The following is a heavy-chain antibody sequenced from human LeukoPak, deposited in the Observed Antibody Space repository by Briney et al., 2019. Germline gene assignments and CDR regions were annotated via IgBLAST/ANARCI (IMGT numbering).Heavy chain of an antibody. CDR1: GGTFSSYA. CDR2: IIPIFGTA. V-gene: IGHV1-69*13. J-gene: IGHJ1*01. D-gene: IGHD3-3*01. CDR3: ARDWLGIFGGIQH. Sequence: ASVKVSCKASGGTFSSYAISWVRQAPGQGLEWMGGIIPIFGTANYAQKFQGRVTITADESTSTAYMELSSLRSEDTAVYYCARDWLGIFGGIQHWGQGTLVTVSS.